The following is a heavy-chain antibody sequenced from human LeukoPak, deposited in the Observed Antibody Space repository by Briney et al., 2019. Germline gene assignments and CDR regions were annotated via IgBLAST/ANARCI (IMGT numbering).Heavy chain of an antibody. CDR2: ISAYNGNT. CDR1: GYTFTSYG. J-gene: IGHJ5*02. V-gene: IGHV1-18*01. Sequence: ASVKVSCKASGYTFTSYGISWVRQAPGQGLEWMGWISAYNGNTNYAQKLQGRVTMTTDTSTSTAYMELRSLRSDDTAVDYCARGRFGGVFTWSNWFDPWAQETLVTVSS. D-gene: IGHD3-16*01. CDR3: ARGRFGGVFTWSNWFDP.